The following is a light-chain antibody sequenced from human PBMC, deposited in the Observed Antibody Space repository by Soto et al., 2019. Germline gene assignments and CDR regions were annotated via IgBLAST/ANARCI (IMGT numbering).Light chain of an antibody. CDR1: QSVSSN. V-gene: IGKV3-15*01. Sequence: EIVLTQSPATLSVSPGESATLSCRASQSVSSNLAWYQQKPGQAPRLLIYGASTRATGFPARFSGSGSGTKFTLTISSLQSEDFAVYYCQQCNNWPITFGQGTRLEIK. J-gene: IGKJ5*01. CDR3: QQCNNWPIT. CDR2: GAS.